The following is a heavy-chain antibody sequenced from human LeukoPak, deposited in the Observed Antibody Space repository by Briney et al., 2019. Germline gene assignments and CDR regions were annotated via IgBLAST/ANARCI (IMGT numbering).Heavy chain of an antibody. V-gene: IGHV3-7*05. J-gene: IGHJ4*02. CDR3: AKYFRADSGNYYRSFDY. CDR1: GFSFCDNW. CDR2: IKEDGSEK. Sequence: GGSLRLSSAASGFSFCDNWMSWVRQAPGKGLEWVANIKEDGSEKNYVDSVKGRFTISRDNAKNSLYLQMISLRAEDTAVYYCAKYFRADSGNYYRSFDYWGQGTLVTVSS. D-gene: IGHD1-26*01.